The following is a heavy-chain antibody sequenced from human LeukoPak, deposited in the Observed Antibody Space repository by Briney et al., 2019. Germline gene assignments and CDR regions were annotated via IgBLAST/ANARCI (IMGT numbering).Heavy chain of an antibody. D-gene: IGHD3-10*01. CDR1: GFTFSSYG. CDR2: ISYNGSNK. Sequence: GGSLRLSCAASGFTFSSYGMHWVRQAPGKGLEWVAVISYNGSNKYYADSVKGRFTISRDNSKNTLYLQMNSLRAEDTAVYYCAKVSGSYSLTLDYWGQGTLVTVSS. V-gene: IGHV3-30*18. J-gene: IGHJ4*02. CDR3: AKVSGSYSLTLDY.